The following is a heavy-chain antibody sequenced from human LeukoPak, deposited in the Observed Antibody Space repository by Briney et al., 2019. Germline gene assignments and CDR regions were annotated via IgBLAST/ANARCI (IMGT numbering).Heavy chain of an antibody. Sequence: SETLSLTCTVSGGSISSYYWSWIRRPPGKGLEWIGYIYYSGSTNYNPSLKSRVTISVDTSKNQFSLKLSSVTAADTALYYCARGLSGYDSYYYYYYMDVWGQGTTVTVSS. CDR1: GGSISSYY. CDR3: ARGLSGYDSYYYYYYMDV. D-gene: IGHD5-12*01. J-gene: IGHJ6*03. CDR2: IYYSGST. V-gene: IGHV4-59*08.